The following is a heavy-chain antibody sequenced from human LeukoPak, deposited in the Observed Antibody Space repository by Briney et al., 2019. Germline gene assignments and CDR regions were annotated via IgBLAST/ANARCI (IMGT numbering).Heavy chain of an antibody. J-gene: IGHJ4*02. CDR2: INHSGST. Sequence: SETLSLTCALYGGSFSGYYWSWIRQPPGKGLEWIGEINHSGSTNYNPSLKSRVTISVDTSKNQFSLKLSSVTAADTAVYYCARGRYVLRYFDWSTPDYFDYWGQGTLVTVS. CDR1: GGSFSGYY. V-gene: IGHV4-34*01. D-gene: IGHD3-9*01. CDR3: ARGRYVLRYFDWSTPDYFDY.